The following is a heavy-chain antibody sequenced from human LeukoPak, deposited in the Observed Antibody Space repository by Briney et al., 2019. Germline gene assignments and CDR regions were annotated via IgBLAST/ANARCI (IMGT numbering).Heavy chain of an antibody. CDR2: IIPILGIA. CDR3: ARERIVVVPAAMDY. D-gene: IGHD2-2*01. J-gene: IGHJ4*02. V-gene: IGHV1-69*04. CDR1: GGTFSSYA. Sequence: SVKVSCKAPGGTFSSYAISWVRQAPGQGLEWMGRIIPILGIANYAQKFQGRVTITADKSTSTAYMELSSLRSEDTAVYCCARERIVVVPAAMDYWGQGTLVTVSS.